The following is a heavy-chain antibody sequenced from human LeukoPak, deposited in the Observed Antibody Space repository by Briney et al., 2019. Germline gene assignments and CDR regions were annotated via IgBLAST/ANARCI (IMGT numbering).Heavy chain of an antibody. J-gene: IGHJ4*02. CDR1: GYSISRANY. V-gene: IGHV4-38-2*02. D-gene: IGHD4-11*01. Sequence: PETLSLTCTVPGYSISRANYGGWTRQPPGKGLEWIATISHSGRTYYNPSLKSRVTISADTSQNQHSLKLSSVTAADTAVYYCARVNTVMATFDYWGQGTPVTVSS. CDR2: ISHSGRT. CDR3: ARVNTVMATFDY.